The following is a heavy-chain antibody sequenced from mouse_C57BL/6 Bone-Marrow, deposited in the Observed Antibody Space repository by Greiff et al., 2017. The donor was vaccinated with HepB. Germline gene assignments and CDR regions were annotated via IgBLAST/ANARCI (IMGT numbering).Heavy chain of an antibody. J-gene: IGHJ2*01. CDR3: ARGRGYYYGSRVYYFDY. V-gene: IGHV1-82*01. D-gene: IGHD1-1*01. CDR2: IYPGDGDT. Sequence: QVQLQQSGPELVKPGASVKISCKASGYAFSSSWMNWVKQRPGKGLEWIGRIYPGDGDTNYNGKFKGKATLTADKSSSTAYMQLSSLTSEDSAVYFCARGRGYYYGSRVYYFDYWGQGTTLTVSS. CDR1: GYAFSSSW.